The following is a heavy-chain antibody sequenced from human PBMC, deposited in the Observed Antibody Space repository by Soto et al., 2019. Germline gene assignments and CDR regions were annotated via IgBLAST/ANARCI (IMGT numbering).Heavy chain of an antibody. CDR3: ARDKITGLFDY. V-gene: IGHV4-34*01. CDR2: INHSGST. J-gene: IGHJ4*02. Sequence: PSETLSLTCTVSGGSISSYYWSWIRQPPGKGLEWIGEINHSGSTNYNPSLKSRVTISVDTSKNQFSLKLTSVTAADTAVYYCARDKITGLFDYWGQGTLVTLSS. D-gene: IGHD2-8*02. CDR1: GGSISSYY.